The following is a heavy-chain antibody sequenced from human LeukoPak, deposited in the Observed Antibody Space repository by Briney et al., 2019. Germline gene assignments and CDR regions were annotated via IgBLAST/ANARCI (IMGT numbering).Heavy chain of an antibody. CDR2: ISYDGSNK. V-gene: IGHV3-30-3*01. D-gene: IGHD3-22*01. J-gene: IGHJ4*02. CDR1: GFTFSSYA. CDR3: ARDLPAPDYYDSSGVVDY. Sequence: PGGSLRLSCAASGFTFSSYAMPWVRQAPGKGLEWVAVISYDGSNKYYADSVKGRFTISRDNSKNTLYLQMNSLRAEDTAVYYCARDLPAPDYYDSSGVVDYWGQGTLVTVSS.